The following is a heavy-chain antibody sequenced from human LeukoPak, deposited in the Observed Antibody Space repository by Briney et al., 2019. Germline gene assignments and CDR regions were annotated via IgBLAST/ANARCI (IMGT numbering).Heavy chain of an antibody. Sequence: GGSLRLSCAASGFTFSSYWMSWVRQAPGKGLEWVANIKQDGSEKYYVDSVKGRFTISRDNAKNSQYLQMNSLRAEDTAVYYCARVRSTSCYMMDCYYYYGMDVWGQGTTVTVSS. CDR2: IKQDGSEK. V-gene: IGHV3-7*01. D-gene: IGHD2-2*02. CDR1: GFTFSSYW. J-gene: IGHJ6*02. CDR3: ARVRSTSCYMMDCYYYYGMDV.